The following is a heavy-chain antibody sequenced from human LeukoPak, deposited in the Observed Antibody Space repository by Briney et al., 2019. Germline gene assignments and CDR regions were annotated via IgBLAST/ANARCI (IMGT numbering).Heavy chain of an antibody. Sequence: GGSLRLSCAASGFTFSSYAMSWVRQAPGKGLEWVSAISGSGGSTYYADSVKGRFTISRDNSKNTLYLQMNSLRAEDTAVYYCAKDRGGYDLPYYFDYWGQGTLVTVSS. CDR3: AKDRGGYDLPYYFDY. CDR1: GFTFSSYA. D-gene: IGHD5-12*01. J-gene: IGHJ4*02. CDR2: ISGSGGST. V-gene: IGHV3-23*01.